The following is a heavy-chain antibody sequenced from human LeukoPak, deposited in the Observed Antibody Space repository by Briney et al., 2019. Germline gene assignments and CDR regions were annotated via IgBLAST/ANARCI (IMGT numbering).Heavy chain of an antibody. CDR2: IYTSGST. V-gene: IGHV4-4*07. Sequence: PSETLSLTCTVSGGSISSYYWSWIRQPAGKGLEWIGRIYTSGSTNYNPSLKSRVTMSVDTSKNQFSLKLNSVTAADTAVYNCAKSNGYGLVDIWGQGTMVTVSS. J-gene: IGHJ3*02. CDR3: AKSNGYGLVDI. CDR1: GGSISSYY. D-gene: IGHD3-10*01.